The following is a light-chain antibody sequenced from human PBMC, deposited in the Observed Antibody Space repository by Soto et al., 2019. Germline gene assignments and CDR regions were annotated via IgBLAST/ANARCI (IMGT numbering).Light chain of an antibody. V-gene: IGLV2-14*01. Sequence: QSVLTQPASVSGSPGQSITISCTGTSSDVGLYDYVSWYQQHPGKAPQLMIYAVSNRPSGVSNRFSASKSGNTASLFISRLQAEDEADYYCSSYTCDSSDVVGSGTKVTVL. CDR2: AVS. CDR1: SSDVGLYDY. J-gene: IGLJ1*01. CDR3: SSYTCDSSDV.